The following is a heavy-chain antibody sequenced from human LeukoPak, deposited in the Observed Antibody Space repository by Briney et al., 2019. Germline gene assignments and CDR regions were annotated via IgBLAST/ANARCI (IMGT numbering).Heavy chain of an antibody. V-gene: IGHV4-34*01. CDR3: ARVDREVVDAFDI. D-gene: IGHD2-2*01. CDR1: GGSFSGYY. CDR2: INHSGST. J-gene: IGHJ3*02. Sequence: PSETLSLTCAVYGGSFSGYYWSWIRQPPGKGLEWIGEINHSGSTNYNPSLKSRVTISVDTSKNQFSLKLSSVTAADTAVYYCARVDREVVDAFDIWGQGTMVTVSS.